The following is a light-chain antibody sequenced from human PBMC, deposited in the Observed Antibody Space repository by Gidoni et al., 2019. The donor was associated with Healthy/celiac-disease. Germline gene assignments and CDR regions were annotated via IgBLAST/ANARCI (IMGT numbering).Light chain of an antibody. Sequence: EIVLTQSPGTLSLSPGERATLSCRASQSVSSSYLAWYQQKPGQAPRLLIYGASSSATGIPDRFSGSGSGTDFTLTISRLEPEDFAVYYCQQYGSSRYTCXQXTKLEIK. V-gene: IGKV3-20*01. CDR2: GAS. CDR3: QQYGSSRYT. CDR1: QSVSSSY. J-gene: IGKJ2*01.